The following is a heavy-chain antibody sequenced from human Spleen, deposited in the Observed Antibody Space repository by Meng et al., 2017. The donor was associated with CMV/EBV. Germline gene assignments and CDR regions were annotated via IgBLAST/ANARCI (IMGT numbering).Heavy chain of an antibody. CDR2: IYHSGST. D-gene: IGHD3-22*01. CDR3: ARDYYDSSGYYYGY. CDR1: GGSISSSNW. V-gene: IGHV4-4*02. J-gene: IGHJ4*02. Sequence: VSGGSISSSNWWSWVRQPPGKGLEWIGEIYHSGSTNYNPSLKSRVTISVDKSKNQFSLKLSSVTAADTAVYYCARDYYDSSGYYYGYWGQGTLVTVSS.